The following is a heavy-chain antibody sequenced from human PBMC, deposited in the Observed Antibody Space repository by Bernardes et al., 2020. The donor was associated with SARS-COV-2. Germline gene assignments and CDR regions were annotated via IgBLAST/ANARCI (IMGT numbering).Heavy chain of an antibody. V-gene: IGHV4-39*01. CDR3: ARRWGSSYFDY. J-gene: IGHJ4*02. CDR1: GDSISNSGYY. D-gene: IGHD3-16*01. Sequence: SETLSLTCTVSGDSISNSGYYWGWIRQPPGKGLEWIGSIYYSGSTYYNPSLKSRVSISVDTSKNQFSLKLSSVTAADTAVYYCARRWGSSYFDYWGQGTLVTVSS. CDR2: IYYSGST.